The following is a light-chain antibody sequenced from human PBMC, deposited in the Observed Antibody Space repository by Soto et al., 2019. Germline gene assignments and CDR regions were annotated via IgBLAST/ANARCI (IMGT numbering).Light chain of an antibody. CDR3: CSYAGSYPYV. CDR2: EVN. J-gene: IGLJ1*01. CDR1: SSDVGGYDY. V-gene: IGLV2-14*01. Sequence: QAVLTQPASVSGSPGQSITISCTGTSSDVGGYDYVSWYQLHPGKAPKLMVFEVNNRPSGVSYRFSGSKSGNTASLTISGLQAEDEADYYCCSYAGSYPYVFGTGTKVTVL.